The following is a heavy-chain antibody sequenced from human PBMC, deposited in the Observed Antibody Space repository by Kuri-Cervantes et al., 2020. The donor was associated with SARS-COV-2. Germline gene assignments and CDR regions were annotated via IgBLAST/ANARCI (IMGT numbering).Heavy chain of an antibody. J-gene: IGHJ5*02. CDR3: AREHTASGSGSYYKVQSFDP. V-gene: IGHV3-21*01. D-gene: IGHD3-10*01. Sequence: LSLTCAASGFTFSSYWMHWVRQAPGKGLEWVSSISSSSSYIYYADSVKGRFTISRDNAKNSLYLQMNSLRAEDTAVYYCAREHTASGSGSYYKVQSFDPWGQGTLVTVSS. CDR1: GFTFSSYW. CDR2: ISSSSSYI.